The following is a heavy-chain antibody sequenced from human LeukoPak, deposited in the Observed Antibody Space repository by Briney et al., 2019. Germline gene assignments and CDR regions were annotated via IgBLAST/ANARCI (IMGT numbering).Heavy chain of an antibody. D-gene: IGHD3-3*01. CDR1: GFTFSSYS. CDR3: ARGHFGVVLDY. V-gene: IGHV3-21*01. J-gene: IGHJ4*02. Sequence: GGSLRLSCEGSGFTFSSYSMIWVRQAPGKELEWVSSIRGDSTETRHADSLMGRFTISRDNAKKSLYLQMNSLRAEDTAVYYCARGHFGVVLDYWGQGTLVTVSS. CDR2: IRGDSTET.